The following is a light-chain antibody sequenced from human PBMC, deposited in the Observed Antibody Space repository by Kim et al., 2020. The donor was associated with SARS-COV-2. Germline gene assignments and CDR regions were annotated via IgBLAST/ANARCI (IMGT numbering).Light chain of an antibody. CDR2: KDS. CDR1: ALPKQY. J-gene: IGLJ2*01. V-gene: IGLV3-25*03. CDR3: QSADSSGTYSDVV. Sequence: GQTARITCSGDALPKQYAYWYQQKSGQAPVLVIYKDSERPSGIPERFSGSSSGTTVTLTISGVQAEDEADYYCQSADSSGTYSDVVFGGGTQLTVL.